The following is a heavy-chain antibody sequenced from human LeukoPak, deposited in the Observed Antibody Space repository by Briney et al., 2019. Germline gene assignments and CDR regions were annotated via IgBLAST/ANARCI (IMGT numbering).Heavy chain of an antibody. CDR3: ARDVVVVPVAIHYGMDV. Sequence: SETLSLTCAVYGGSFSNYFWSWIRQPPGKGLEWIGEVNHSGRTYYNPSLKSRVTISVDTSKSEFSLKLSSVTAADTAVYYCARDVVVVPVAIHYGMDVWGQGTTVTVSS. V-gene: IGHV4-34*01. CDR1: GGSFSNYF. CDR2: VNHSGRT. J-gene: IGHJ6*02. D-gene: IGHD2-2*01.